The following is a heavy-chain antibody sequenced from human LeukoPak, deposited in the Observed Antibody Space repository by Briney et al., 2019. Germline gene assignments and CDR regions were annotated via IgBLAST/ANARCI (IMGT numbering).Heavy chain of an antibody. J-gene: IGHJ4*02. Sequence: ASVKVSCKASGYTFTSYDINWARQATGQGLEWMGWMNPNSGNTGYAQKFQGRVTITRNTSISTAYMELSSLRSEDTAVYYCARPSVGYDFWSGYLYYFDYWGQGTLVTVSS. CDR3: ARPSVGYDFWSGYLYYFDY. D-gene: IGHD3-3*01. CDR2: MNPNSGNT. CDR1: GYTFTSYD. V-gene: IGHV1-8*03.